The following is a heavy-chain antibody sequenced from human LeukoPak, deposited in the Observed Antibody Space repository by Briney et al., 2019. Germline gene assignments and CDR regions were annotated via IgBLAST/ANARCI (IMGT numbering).Heavy chain of an antibody. J-gene: IGHJ3*01. CDR2: IKQDGSEE. Sequence: PGGSLRLSCAVSGFTFSRYWMSWVRQAPGEGPEWVANIKQDGSEEYYVDSVKGRFTISRDNAMESLYLQMNSLRAEDTAAYYCARGPLGYCSTGSCAFDVWGQGTMVIVSS. CDR3: ARGPLGYCSTGSCAFDV. V-gene: IGHV3-7*01. CDR1: GFTFSRYW. D-gene: IGHD2-15*01.